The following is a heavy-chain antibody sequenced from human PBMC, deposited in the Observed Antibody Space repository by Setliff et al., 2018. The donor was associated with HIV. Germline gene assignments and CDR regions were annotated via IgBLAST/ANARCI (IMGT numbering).Heavy chain of an antibody. D-gene: IGHD2-15*01. J-gene: IGHJ5*02. V-gene: IGHV5-51*01. CDR2: IYPGDSDT. CDR3: ARTPAATANWFDP. Sequence: GESLKISCQASGYSFINYWICWVRQMPGKGLEWMGIIYPGDSDTRYSPSFQGQVTISADKSISTAYLQWSSLKASDTAMYYCARTPAATANWFDPWGQGTLVTVSS. CDR1: GYSFINYW.